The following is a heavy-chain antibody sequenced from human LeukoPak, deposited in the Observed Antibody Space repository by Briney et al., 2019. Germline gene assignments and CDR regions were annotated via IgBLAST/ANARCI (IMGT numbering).Heavy chain of an antibody. CDR1: GFTFSSYP. Sequence: GGSLRLSCAASGFTFSSYPMHWVRQAPGEGLEYVSAISSDGGSSFYANSVKGRFTISRDNSRNTLFLQMGSLRAEDMAVYYCARAFTFGSGTYYNDYWGQGTLVTVSS. CDR3: ARAFTFGSGTYYNDY. D-gene: IGHD3-10*01. CDR2: ISSDGGSS. J-gene: IGHJ4*02. V-gene: IGHV3-64*01.